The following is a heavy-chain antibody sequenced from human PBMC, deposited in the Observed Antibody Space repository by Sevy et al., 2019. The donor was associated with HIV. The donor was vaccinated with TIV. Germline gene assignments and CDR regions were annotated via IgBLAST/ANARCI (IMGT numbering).Heavy chain of an antibody. CDR2: MNPNSGNT. V-gene: IGHV1-8*01. Sequence: ASVKVSCKASGYTFTSYDINWVRQATGQGLEWMGWMNPNSGNTGYAQKFQGRVTMTRNTSISTAYMELSSLRSEDTAVYYCASGVPIEYSSSSGLGWGQGTLVTVSS. D-gene: IGHD6-6*01. J-gene: IGHJ4*02. CDR3: ASGVPIEYSSSSGLG. CDR1: GYTFTSYD.